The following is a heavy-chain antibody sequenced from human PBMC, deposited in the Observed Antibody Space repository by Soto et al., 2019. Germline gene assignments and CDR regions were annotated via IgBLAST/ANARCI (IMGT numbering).Heavy chain of an antibody. CDR1: GGSISSGGYY. CDR2: IYYSGST. CDR3: ARERTAMVTRYFDY. J-gene: IGHJ4*02. D-gene: IGHD5-18*01. V-gene: IGHV4-31*03. Sequence: QVQLQESGPGLVKPSQTLSLTCTVSGGSISSGGYYWSWIRQHPGKGLEWIGYIYYSGSTYYNPSLKSRVTIAVDTSKNQFSLKLSSVTAADTAVYYCARERTAMVTRYFDYWGQGTLVTVSS.